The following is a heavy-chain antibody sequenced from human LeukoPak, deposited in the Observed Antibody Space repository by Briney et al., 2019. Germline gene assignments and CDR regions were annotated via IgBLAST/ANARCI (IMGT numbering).Heavy chain of an antibody. CDR2: ISGRGGST. D-gene: IGHD2-15*01. CDR3: AKDLEKRIVVVVLFDY. CDR1: GFTFSSYA. J-gene: IGHJ4*02. V-gene: IGHV3-23*01. Sequence: GGSLRLSCAASGFTFSSYAMSWVRQAPGKGLEWVSAISGRGGSTYYADSVKGRFTISRDNSKNTLYLQMNSLRAEDTAVYYCAKDLEKRIVVVVLFDYWGQGTLVTVSS.